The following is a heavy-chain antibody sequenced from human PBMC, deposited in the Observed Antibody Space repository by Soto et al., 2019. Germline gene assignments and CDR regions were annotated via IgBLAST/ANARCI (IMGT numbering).Heavy chain of an antibody. D-gene: IGHD3-22*01. CDR2: IDPSDSYT. CDR3: AMYLYDSSGYYPPGFDY. Sequence: GESLKISCKGSGYSFTSYWISWVRQMPGKGLEWLGRIDPSDSYTNYTPSFQGHVTISADKSISTAYLQWSSLKASDTAMYYCAMYLYDSSGYYPPGFDYWGQGTLVTVSS. J-gene: IGHJ4*02. V-gene: IGHV5-10-1*01. CDR1: GYSFTSYW.